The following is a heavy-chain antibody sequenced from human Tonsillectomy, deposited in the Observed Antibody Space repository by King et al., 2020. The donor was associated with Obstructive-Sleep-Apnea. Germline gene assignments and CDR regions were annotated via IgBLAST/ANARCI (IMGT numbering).Heavy chain of an antibody. CDR2: IYTSGST. Sequence: QLQESGPGLVKPSETLSLTCTVSGGSISSYYWSWIRQPAGKGLEWIGRIYTSGSTNYNPSLTSRVTMSVDTSKNQFSLKLSSVTAADTAVYYCARAGYSGYDYVNYFDYWGQGTLVTVSS. CDR3: ARAGYSGYDYVNYFDY. CDR1: GGSISSYY. V-gene: IGHV4-4*07. J-gene: IGHJ4*02. D-gene: IGHD5-12*01.